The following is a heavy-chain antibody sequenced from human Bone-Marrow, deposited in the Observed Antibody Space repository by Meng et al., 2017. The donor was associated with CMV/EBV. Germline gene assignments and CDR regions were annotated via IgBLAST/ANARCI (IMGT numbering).Heavy chain of an antibody. Sequence: GGSLRLSCAASGFTFSSYAMHWVRQAPGKGLEWVAVISYDGSNKYYADSVKGRFTISRDNSKNTLYLQMNSLRAEDTAVYYCSRPMRTYGRWVPTAPWGQGTLVTVSS. V-gene: IGHV3-30*04. J-gene: IGHJ5*02. CDR1: GFTFSSYA. D-gene: IGHD3-16*01. CDR3: SRPMRTYGRWVPTAP. CDR2: ISYDGSNK.